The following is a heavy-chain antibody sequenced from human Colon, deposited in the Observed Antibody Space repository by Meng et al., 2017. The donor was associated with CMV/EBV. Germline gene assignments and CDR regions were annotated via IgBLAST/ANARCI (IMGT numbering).Heavy chain of an antibody. D-gene: IGHD3-3*01. J-gene: IGHJ3*02. CDR1: GFTFSNYP. CDR3: ARGMGVFRFPGDGIDI. CDR2: NSYDGSKK. V-gene: IGHV3-30-3*01. Sequence: GGSLRLSCAASGFTFSNYPMHWVRQAPGKGLEWVAVNSYDGSKKYYGDSVKGRFSISRDNSRNTLYLQMDSLGAEDTAVYYCARGMGVFRFPGDGIDIWGKGTTVTVSS.